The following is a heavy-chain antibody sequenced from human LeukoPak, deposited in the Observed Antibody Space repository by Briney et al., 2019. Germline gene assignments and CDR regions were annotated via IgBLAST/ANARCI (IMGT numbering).Heavy chain of an antibody. CDR1: GGSISSYY. CDR2: NYYSGST. V-gene: IGHV4-59*01. CDR3: ARGPMIVVVISSRGGAFDI. Sequence: PSETLSLTCTVSGGSISSYYWSWIRQPPGKRLEWIGYNYYSGSTNYNPSHKSRVTISVDTSKNQFSLKLSSVTAADTAVYYCARGPMIVVVISSRGGAFDIWGQGTMVTVSS. D-gene: IGHD3-22*01. J-gene: IGHJ3*02.